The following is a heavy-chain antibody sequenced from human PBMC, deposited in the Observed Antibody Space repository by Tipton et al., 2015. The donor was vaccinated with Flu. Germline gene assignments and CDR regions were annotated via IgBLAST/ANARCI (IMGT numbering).Heavy chain of an antibody. CDR3: ARSASWYDPLDY. V-gene: IGHV4-38-2*01. CDR1: GDSIGSAYY. J-gene: IGHJ4*02. CDR2: IYSSGTA. D-gene: IGHD6-13*01. Sequence: TLSLTCSVSGDSIGSAYYWGWIRRPPGKGLEWIGRIYSSGTANYNPSLKTRVTISVDTSKNQFSLSLKSVTATDTAIYYCARSASWYDPLDYWGQGNLVTVSS.